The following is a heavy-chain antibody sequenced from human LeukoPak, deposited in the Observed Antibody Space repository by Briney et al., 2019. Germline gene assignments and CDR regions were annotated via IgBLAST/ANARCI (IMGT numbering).Heavy chain of an antibody. D-gene: IGHD3-22*01. V-gene: IGHV4-59*01. Sequence: PSETLSLTCSVYGGSFNDYDWSWVRQAPGRGLQWIGYIYYSGSTNYNPSLKSRVTISVDTSKNQFSLKLSSVTAADTAVYYCARAGYDCSGQETDYWGQGTLVTVSS. CDR1: GGSFNDYD. CDR2: IYYSGST. J-gene: IGHJ4*02. CDR3: ARAGYDCSGQETDY.